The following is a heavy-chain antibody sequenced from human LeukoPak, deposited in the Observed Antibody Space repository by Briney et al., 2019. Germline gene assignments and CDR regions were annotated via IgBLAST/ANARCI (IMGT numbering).Heavy chain of an antibody. V-gene: IGHV3-53*01. CDR3: ARDNTVTLLDRWVGRKNWFDP. CDR2: IYSGGNT. D-gene: IGHD4-17*01. J-gene: IGHJ5*02. CDR1: GFTVSTNY. Sequence: PGGSLRLSCAASGFTVSTNYMTWVRQAPGKGLEWVSGIYSGGNTYYADPMKGRFTISRDSSKNTLYLQMNSLRADDTAVYYCARDNTVTLLDRWVGRKNWFDPWGQGILVTVSS.